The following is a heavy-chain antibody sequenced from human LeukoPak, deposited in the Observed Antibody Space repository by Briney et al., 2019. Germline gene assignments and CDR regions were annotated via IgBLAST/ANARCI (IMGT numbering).Heavy chain of an antibody. D-gene: IGHD3/OR15-3a*01. CDR3: ARSNDFWTGHFDF. V-gene: IGHV3-21*06. Sequence: GGSLRLSCAASGFTFSSYGMSWVRQAPGKGLEWVSSISSSGDYRYYADSMKGRFTISRDNAKNSMYLQMSSLRAEDTAVYYCARSNDFWTGHFDFWGQGSLITVSS. CDR2: ISSSGDYR. J-gene: IGHJ4*02. CDR1: GFTFSSYG.